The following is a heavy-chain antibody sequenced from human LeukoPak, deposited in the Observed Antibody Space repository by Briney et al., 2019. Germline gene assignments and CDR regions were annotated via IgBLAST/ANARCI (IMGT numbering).Heavy chain of an antibody. CDR2: MKPDGSEK. Sequence: GGSLRLSCAASGFPFDISWLNWVRQAPGKGPEWVATMKPDGSEKYYVDTVKGRFTISRDNAKNSVYLQMDSLRVEDTAVYYCAKDAFWGRGTLVTVSS. V-gene: IGHV3-7*01. CDR3: AKDAF. CDR1: GFPFDISW. J-gene: IGHJ4*02.